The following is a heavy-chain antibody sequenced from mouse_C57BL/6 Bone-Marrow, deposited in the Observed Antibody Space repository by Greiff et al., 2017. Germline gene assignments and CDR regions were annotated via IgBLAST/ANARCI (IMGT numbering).Heavy chain of an antibody. J-gene: IGHJ2*01. Sequence: QVQLQQSGPELVKPGASVKISCKASGYAFNSSWMNWVKQRPGKGLEWIGRIYPGDGDTNYNGKFKGKATLTADKSSSTAYMQLSSLTSEDSAVYFCARYYFDYWGQGTTLTVSS. CDR2: IYPGDGDT. CDR1: GYAFNSSW. CDR3: ARYYFDY. V-gene: IGHV1-82*01.